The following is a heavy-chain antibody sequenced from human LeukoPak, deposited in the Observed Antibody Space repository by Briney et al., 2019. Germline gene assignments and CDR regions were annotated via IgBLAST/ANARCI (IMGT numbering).Heavy chain of an antibody. CDR2: ISSSSSYI. D-gene: IGHD5-12*01. Sequence: GGSLRLSCAASGFTFSSYSMNWVRQAQGKGLEWVSSISSSSSYIYYADSVKGRFTISRDNAKNSLYLQMNSLRAEDTAVYYCARDYSGYDSFSSGYWGQGTLVTVSS. V-gene: IGHV3-21*01. J-gene: IGHJ4*02. CDR1: GFTFSSYS. CDR3: ARDYSGYDSFSSGY.